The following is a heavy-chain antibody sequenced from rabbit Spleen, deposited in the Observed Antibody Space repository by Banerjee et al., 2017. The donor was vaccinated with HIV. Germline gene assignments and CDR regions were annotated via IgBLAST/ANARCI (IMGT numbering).Heavy chain of an antibody. V-gene: IGHV1S40*01. J-gene: IGHJ3*01. Sequence: QSLEESGGDLVKPGASLTLTCIASGVSFSGNSYMCWVRQAPGKGLEWIGYIDLLFGTTYYANWVNGRFTISSHNAQNTVYLQLHSLTAADTATYFCVRGASESGYYSLWGQGTLVTVS. CDR2: IDLLFGTT. D-gene: IGHD1-1*01. CDR3: VRGASESGYYSL. CDR1: GVSFSGNSY.